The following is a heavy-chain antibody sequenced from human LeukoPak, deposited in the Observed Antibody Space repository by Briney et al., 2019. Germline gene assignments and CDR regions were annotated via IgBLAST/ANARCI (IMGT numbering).Heavy chain of an antibody. CDR2: ISYDGRNE. Sequence: GGSLRLSCVASGFTFSDYGMLWVRQPPGKGLEWVAVISYDGRNEHYADSVKGRFTISRDNAKNSLYLQMNSLRAEDTAVYYCARDPMGATSRFYFDYWGQGTLVTVFS. CDR1: GFTFSDYG. V-gene: IGHV3-30*03. J-gene: IGHJ4*02. D-gene: IGHD1-26*01. CDR3: ARDPMGATSRFYFDY.